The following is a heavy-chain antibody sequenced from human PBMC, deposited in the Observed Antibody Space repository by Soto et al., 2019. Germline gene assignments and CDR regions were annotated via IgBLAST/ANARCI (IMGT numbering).Heavy chain of an antibody. D-gene: IGHD2-15*01. J-gene: IGHJ5*02. CDR1: GFSFSSNS. CDR3: ARGYTGYCSGGTCYWFDP. CDR2: ISSSASHI. Sequence: GGFLRLSCAASGFSFSSNSMNWVRQTPEKGLEWVSSISSSASHINYADSVKGRFTISRDNAKKSLYLQMNSLRAEDTAVYYCARGYTGYCSGGTCYWFDPWGQGTLVTVSS. V-gene: IGHV3-21*01.